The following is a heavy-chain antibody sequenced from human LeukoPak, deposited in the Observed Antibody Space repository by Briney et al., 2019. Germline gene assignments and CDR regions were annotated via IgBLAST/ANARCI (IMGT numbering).Heavy chain of an antibody. CDR3: ARGQEFDDGVFDS. V-gene: IGHV3-23*01. D-gene: IGHD1-1*01. Sequence: PGGSLRLSCAASGFSFSSFAMTWVRPAPGKGLAWVSTIRSNGATAYNADSVKGRFTISRDNSKNTVYLQMNSLRVEDTAIYYCARGQEFDDGVFDSWGQGTLVTVSS. J-gene: IGHJ4*02. CDR2: IRSNGATA. CDR1: GFSFSSFA.